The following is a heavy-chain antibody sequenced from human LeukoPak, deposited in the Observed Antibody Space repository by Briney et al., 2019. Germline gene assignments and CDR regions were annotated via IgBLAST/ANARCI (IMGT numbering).Heavy chain of an antibody. D-gene: IGHD1-26*01. J-gene: IGHJ4*02. V-gene: IGHV3-23*01. CDR2: ISGSGDTT. Sequence: GRSLRLSCAASRFTLSTYAMSWVRQAPGQGLEWVSFISGSGDTTYYADPVKGRFTISRDSSKNTRYLRMNSLRAEDTAVYDCAKSRGESRGASNYWGQGTLVSVSS. CDR3: AKSRGESRGASNY. CDR1: RFTLSTYA.